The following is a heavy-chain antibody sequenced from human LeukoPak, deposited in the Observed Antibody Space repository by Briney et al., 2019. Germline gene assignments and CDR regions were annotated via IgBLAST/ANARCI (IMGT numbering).Heavy chain of an antibody. D-gene: IGHD6-19*01. Sequence: SETLSLSCTVSGGSISSYYWSWSRQPAGKGLEWIGRIYTSGSTNYNPSLKSRVTMSVDTSKNQFSLKLSSVTAADTAVYYCARGVAGTGEDYFDYWGQGTLVTVSS. CDR1: GGSISSYY. J-gene: IGHJ4*02. CDR3: ARGVAGTGEDYFDY. CDR2: IYTSGST. V-gene: IGHV4-4*07.